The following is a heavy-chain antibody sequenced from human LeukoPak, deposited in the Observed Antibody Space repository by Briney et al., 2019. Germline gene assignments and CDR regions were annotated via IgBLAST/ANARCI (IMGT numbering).Heavy chain of an antibody. Sequence: PSETLSLTCTVSGGSISSYYWSWIRQPPGKGLEWIGYIYYSGSTNYNPSLKSRVTISVDTSKNQFSLKLSSVTAADTAVYYCARRMVVYGSGSYYDYWGQGTLVTVSS. CDR3: ARRMVVYGSGSYYDY. D-gene: IGHD3-10*01. J-gene: IGHJ4*02. CDR1: GGSISSYY. V-gene: IGHV4-59*08. CDR2: IYYSGST.